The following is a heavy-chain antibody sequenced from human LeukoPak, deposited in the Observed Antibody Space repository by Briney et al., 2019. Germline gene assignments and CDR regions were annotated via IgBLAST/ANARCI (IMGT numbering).Heavy chain of an antibody. D-gene: IGHD6-13*01. V-gene: IGHV3-7*01. J-gene: IGHJ4*02. Sequence: PGGSLRLSCAASGFTFSNYWMTWVRQAPGKGLEWVADIKQDGSEKLYVNSVRGRFTISRDNAKMSLFLRMNSLRAEDTAVYYCAKDRTSSWRNFDYWGQGTLVTVAS. CDR1: GFTFSNYW. CDR2: IKQDGSEK. CDR3: AKDRTSSWRNFDY.